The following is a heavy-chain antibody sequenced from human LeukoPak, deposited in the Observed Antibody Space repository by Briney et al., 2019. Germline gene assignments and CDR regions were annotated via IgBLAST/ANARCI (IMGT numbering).Heavy chain of an antibody. J-gene: IGHJ4*02. V-gene: IGHV3-33*01. Sequence: GGSLRLSCAASGFTFSSYGMYWVRQAPGKGLEWVAIIWNDGSKKYYADSVKGRFTISRDNSKNTLYLQMNSLRVEDTAVYFCVIDPFYDSSGSAYWGQGTPVTVSS. CDR1: GFTFSSYG. D-gene: IGHD3-22*01. CDR3: VIDPFYDSSGSAY. CDR2: IWNDGSKK.